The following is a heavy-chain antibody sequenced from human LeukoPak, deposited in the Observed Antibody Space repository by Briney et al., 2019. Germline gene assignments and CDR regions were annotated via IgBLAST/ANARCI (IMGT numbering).Heavy chain of an antibody. Sequence: SETLSFTCTVSGGSISSYYWSWIRQPPGKGLQWIGYIYDSGITNDNPSLKSRVTISVDTSKNLFSLKMTSVTAADTAVYYCARGGNGYRIEAAGTTRFDPWGQGTLVTVSS. CDR1: GGSISSYY. D-gene: IGHD6-13*01. CDR2: IYDSGIT. CDR3: ARGGNGYRIEAAGTTRFDP. V-gene: IGHV4-4*08. J-gene: IGHJ5*02.